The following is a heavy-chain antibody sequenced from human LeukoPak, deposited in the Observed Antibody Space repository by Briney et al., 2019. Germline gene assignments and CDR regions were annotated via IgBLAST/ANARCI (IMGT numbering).Heavy chain of an antibody. V-gene: IGHV4-61*02. J-gene: IGHJ6*02. CDR1: GGSISSGSYY. CDR3: ARADRGVIYYYGMDV. CDR2: IYTSGST. D-gene: IGHD3-10*01. Sequence: PSQTLSLTCTVSGGSISSGSYYWSWIRQPAGKGLEWIGRIYTSGSTNCNPSLKSRVTISVDTSKNQFSLKLSSVTAADTAVYYCARADRGVIYYYGMDVWGQGTTVTVSS.